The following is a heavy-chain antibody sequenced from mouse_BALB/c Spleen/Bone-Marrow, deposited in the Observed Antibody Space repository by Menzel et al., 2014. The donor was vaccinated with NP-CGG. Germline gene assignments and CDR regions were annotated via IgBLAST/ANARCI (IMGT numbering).Heavy chain of an antibody. CDR1: GYTFTSYW. CDR3: ARSGGNYVSFAY. D-gene: IGHD2-1*01. Sequence: VKLVESGAELVKPGAPVKLSCKASGYTFTSYWMNWVKQRPGRGLEWIGRIDPSDSETHYNQKSKDKATLTVDKSSSTAYIQLSSLTSEDTAVYYCARSGGNYVSFAYWGQGTLVTVSA. CDR2: IDPSDSET. J-gene: IGHJ3*01. V-gene: IGHV1-69*02.